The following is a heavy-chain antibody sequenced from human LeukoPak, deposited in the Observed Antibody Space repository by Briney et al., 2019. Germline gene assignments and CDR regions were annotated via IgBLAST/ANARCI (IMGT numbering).Heavy chain of an antibody. CDR3: AGDPTDF. CDR1: GFTFSSYG. V-gene: IGHV3-30*07. CDR2: ISSDGGVK. D-gene: IGHD4-17*01. Sequence: PGGSLRLSCAASGFTFSSYGIHWVRQAPGKGLECVAAISSDGGVKHYGDSVKGRFIISRDNAKSSLFLQMDSLSPDDTAVYYCAGDPTDFWGQGTLVTVSS. J-gene: IGHJ4*02.